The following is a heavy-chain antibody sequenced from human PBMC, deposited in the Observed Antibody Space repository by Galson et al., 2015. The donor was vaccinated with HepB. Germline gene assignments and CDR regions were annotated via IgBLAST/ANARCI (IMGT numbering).Heavy chain of an antibody. CDR1: GFTFSTYG. Sequence: SLRLSCAASGFTFSTYGVHWVRQAPGKGLEWVAFIRYDGSKQYYADSVKGRFTISRDNSKNTLYLQINSLRAEDTAVYYCAKDAYYYGSGSYSFDYWGQGTLVTVSS. J-gene: IGHJ4*02. D-gene: IGHD3-10*01. CDR2: IRYDGSKQ. V-gene: IGHV3-30*02. CDR3: AKDAYYYGSGSYSFDY.